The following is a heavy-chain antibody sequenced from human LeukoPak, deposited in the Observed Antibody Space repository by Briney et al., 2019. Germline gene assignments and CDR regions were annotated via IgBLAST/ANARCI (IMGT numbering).Heavy chain of an antibody. V-gene: IGHV3-9*01. Sequence: GGSLRLSCAASGFTFDDYAMHWVRQAPGKGLEWVSGISWNSGSIGYADSVKGRLTISRDNAKNSLYLQMNSLRAEDTALYYCAKGYHDSSGYYLEAPDAFDIWGQGTMVTVSS. CDR2: ISWNSGSI. CDR1: GFTFDDYA. CDR3: AKGYHDSSGYYLEAPDAFDI. D-gene: IGHD3-22*01. J-gene: IGHJ3*02.